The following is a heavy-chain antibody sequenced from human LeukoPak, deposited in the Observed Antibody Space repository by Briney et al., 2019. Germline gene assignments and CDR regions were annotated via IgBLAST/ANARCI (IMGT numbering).Heavy chain of an antibody. CDR2: IKQDGSEK. Sequence: GGSLRLSCAASGFTFSSYWITWVRQAPGKGLEWVANIKQDGSEKNYVDSVEGRFTISRDNAKNSLYLQMNSLRAEDTAVYYCARYRGNWFDPWGQGTLVTVSS. CDR3: ARYRGNWFDP. CDR1: GFTFSSYW. D-gene: IGHD1-26*01. V-gene: IGHV3-7*01. J-gene: IGHJ5*02.